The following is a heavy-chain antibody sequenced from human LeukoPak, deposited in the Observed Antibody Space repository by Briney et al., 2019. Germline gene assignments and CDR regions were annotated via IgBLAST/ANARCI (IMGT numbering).Heavy chain of an antibody. V-gene: IGHV3-53*01. J-gene: IGHJ4*02. D-gene: IGHD1-14*01. CDR2: IYSGGAI. CDR3: ARRPGN. Sequence: GGFLRLSCVASGFAVGSNYMSWVRQAPGKGLEWVSLIYSGGAIRYADSVKGRFTISRDSSKNTLFLQMNDLTVEDTARYYCARRPGNWGQGILVTVSS. CDR1: GFAVGSNY.